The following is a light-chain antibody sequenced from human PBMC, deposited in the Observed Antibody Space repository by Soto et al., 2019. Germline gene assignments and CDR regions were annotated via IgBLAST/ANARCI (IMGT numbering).Light chain of an antibody. Sequence: DIQMTQSPSSLSASVGDRVSITCRASQSIGEYLIWYQQKPGKAPKFLIYAAPSLQRGGPSRFSGSGSGTEFTLTINSLQPEDFATYYCQQSYSIPPTFGPGTRWIS. CDR1: QSIGEY. CDR2: AAP. J-gene: IGKJ3*01. V-gene: IGKV1-39*01. CDR3: QQSYSIPPT.